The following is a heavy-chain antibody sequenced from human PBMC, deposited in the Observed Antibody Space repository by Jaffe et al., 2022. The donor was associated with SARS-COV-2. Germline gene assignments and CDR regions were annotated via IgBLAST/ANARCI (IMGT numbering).Heavy chain of an antibody. CDR2: ISSSSSYI. Sequence: EVQLVESGGGLVKPGGSLRLSCAASGFTFSSYSMNWVRQAPGKGLEWVSSISSSSSYIYYADSVKGRFTISRDNAKNSLYLQMNSLRAEDTAVYYCARGEARVVVVPRGWFDPWGQGTLVTVSS. CDR1: GFTFSSYS. J-gene: IGHJ5*02. CDR3: ARGEARVVVVPRGWFDP. V-gene: IGHV3-21*01. D-gene: IGHD2-15*01.